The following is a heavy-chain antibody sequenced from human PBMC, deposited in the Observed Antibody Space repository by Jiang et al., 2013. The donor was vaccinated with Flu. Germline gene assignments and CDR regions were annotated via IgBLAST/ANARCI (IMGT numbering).Heavy chain of an antibody. CDR3: ARNLYYDFWSGYYCFDY. V-gene: IGHV6-1*01. Sequence: SVSSNSAAWNWIRQSPSRGLEWLGRTYYRSKWYNDYAVSVKSRITINPDTSKNQFSLQLNSVTPEDTAVYYCARNLYYDFWSGYYCFDYWGQGTLVTVSS. D-gene: IGHD3-3*01. CDR1: SVSSNSAA. J-gene: IGHJ4*02. CDR2: TYYRSKWYN.